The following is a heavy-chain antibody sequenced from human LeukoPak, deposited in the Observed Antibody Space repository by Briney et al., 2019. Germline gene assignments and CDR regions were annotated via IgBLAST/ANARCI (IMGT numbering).Heavy chain of an antibody. Sequence: ASVKVSCKASGGTFSSYAISWVRQAPGQGLEWMGGIIPIFGTANYAQKFQGRVTITADESTSTAYMELSSLRSEDTAVYYCARDRGSGEYFQHWGQGTLVTVSS. J-gene: IGHJ1*01. CDR2: IIPIFGTA. D-gene: IGHD3-10*01. CDR3: ARDRGSGEYFQH. CDR1: GGTFSSYA. V-gene: IGHV1-69*01.